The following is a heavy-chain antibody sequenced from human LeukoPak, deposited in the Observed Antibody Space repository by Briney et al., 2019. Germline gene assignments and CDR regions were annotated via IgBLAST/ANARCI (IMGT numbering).Heavy chain of an antibody. CDR1: GYTFTTYD. J-gene: IGHJ4*02. CDR2: MNPNSGNT. CDR3: ARVAGNCGGDCYRLLY. V-gene: IGHV1-8*01. D-gene: IGHD2-21*01. Sequence: ASVKVSCKASGYTFTTYDINWVRQATGQGLEWLGWMNPNSGNTGYAQKFQGRVTMTRNISITTAYMELSNLRSEDTAVYYCARVAGNCGGDCYRLLYWGQGTLSPSPQ.